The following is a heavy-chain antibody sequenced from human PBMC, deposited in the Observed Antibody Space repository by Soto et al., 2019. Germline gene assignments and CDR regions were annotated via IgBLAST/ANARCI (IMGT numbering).Heavy chain of an antibody. D-gene: IGHD2-15*01. Sequence: GGSLRLSCAASGFTFSSHAMSWVRQAPGKGLEWVSAISGSGGSTYYADSVKGRSTISRDNSKNTLYLQMNSLRAEDTAVYYCAKDPEVGWAFDIWGQGTMVTVSS. J-gene: IGHJ3*02. CDR2: ISGSGGST. V-gene: IGHV3-23*01. CDR3: AKDPEVGWAFDI. CDR1: GFTFSSHA.